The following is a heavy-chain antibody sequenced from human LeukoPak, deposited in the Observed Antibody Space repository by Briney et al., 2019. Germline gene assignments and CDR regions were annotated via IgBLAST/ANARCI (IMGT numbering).Heavy chain of an antibody. V-gene: IGHV3-23*01. Sequence: GGSLRLSCEASGFTFSSYIMTWVRQAPGKGLEWVSTIKRNAEATFYADSVKDRFTISRDDSKNTLYLQMNSLRADDTAIYFCTRDLVLDSGSYGHWGQGTLVTVSA. CDR1: GFTFSSYI. CDR2: IKRNAEAT. D-gene: IGHD3-10*01. CDR3: TRDLVLDSGSYGH. J-gene: IGHJ1*01.